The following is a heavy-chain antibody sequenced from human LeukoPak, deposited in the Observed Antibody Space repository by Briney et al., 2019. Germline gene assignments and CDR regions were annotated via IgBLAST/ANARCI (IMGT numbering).Heavy chain of an antibody. D-gene: IGHD6-6*01. J-gene: IGHJ4*02. V-gene: IGHV3-74*01. CDR1: GFSFSGHR. CDR3: ARGPNSNWSGLDF. Sequence: GGSLRLSCTASGFSFSGHRMHWACQLPGKGLVWVSRISPTGSTTSYADSVKGRFTVSRDNAKNTLYLQVNNLRAEDAAVYYCARGPNSNWSGLDFWGQGTLLTVSS. CDR2: ISPTGSTT.